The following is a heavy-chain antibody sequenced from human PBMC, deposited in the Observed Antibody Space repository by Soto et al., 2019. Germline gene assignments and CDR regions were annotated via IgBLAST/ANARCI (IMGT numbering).Heavy chain of an antibody. V-gene: IGHV1-69*13. CDR1: GCTFSSYA. D-gene: IGHD3-22*01. Sequence: SVKVSCKASGCTFSSYAISWVRQAPGQGLEWMGGIIPIFGTANYAQKFQGRVTITADESTSTAYMELSSLRSEDTAVYYCARAYYYDISGLIWFDPWGQGTLVTVSX. J-gene: IGHJ5*02. CDR2: IIPIFGTA. CDR3: ARAYYYDISGLIWFDP.